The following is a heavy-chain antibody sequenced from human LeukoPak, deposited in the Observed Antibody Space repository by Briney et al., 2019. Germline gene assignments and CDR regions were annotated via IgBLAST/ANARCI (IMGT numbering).Heavy chain of an antibody. V-gene: IGHV4-4*09. CDR2: IYTSGST. CDR3: ARQRGSSSEAYYYYYYMDV. J-gene: IGHJ6*03. D-gene: IGHD6-6*01. Sequence: SETLSLTCTVSGGSISSYCCSWIRQPPGKGLEWIGYIYTSGSTNYNPSLKSRVTISVDTSKNQFSLKLSSVTAADTAVYYCARQRGSSSEAYYYYYYMDVWGKGTTVTVSS. CDR1: GGSISSYC.